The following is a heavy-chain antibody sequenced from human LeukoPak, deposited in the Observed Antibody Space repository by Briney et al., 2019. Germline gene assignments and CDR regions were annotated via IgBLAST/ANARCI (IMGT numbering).Heavy chain of an antibody. CDR3: ARGARSSSSWRLGNWFDP. V-gene: IGHV4-39*01. D-gene: IGHD6-13*01. Sequence: SETLSLTCTVSGGSISSSSYYWGWIRQPPGKGLEWIGSIYKSGSTSYNPSLKSRVTISVDTSKNQFSLKLSSVTAADTAVYYCARGARSSSSWRLGNWFDPWGQGTLVTVSS. J-gene: IGHJ5*02. CDR1: GGSISSSSYY. CDR2: IYKSGST.